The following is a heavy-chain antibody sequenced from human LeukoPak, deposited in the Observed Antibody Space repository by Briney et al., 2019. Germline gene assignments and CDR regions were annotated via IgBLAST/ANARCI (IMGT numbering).Heavy chain of an antibody. V-gene: IGHV3-11*04. D-gene: IGHD3-9*01. CDR3: ARDLEGGGYDILTGLGYFDY. CDR1: GFTFSDYY. CDR2: ISSSGSTI. Sequence: GGSLRLSCAASGFTFSDYYMSWIRQAPGKGLEWVSYISSSGSTIYYADSVKGRFTISRDNAKNSLYLQMNSLRAEDTAVYYCARDLEGGGYDILTGLGYFDYWGQGTLVTVSS. J-gene: IGHJ4*02.